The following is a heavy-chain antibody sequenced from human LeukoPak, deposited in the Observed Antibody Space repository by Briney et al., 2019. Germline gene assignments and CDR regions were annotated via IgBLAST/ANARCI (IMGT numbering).Heavy chain of an antibody. CDR3: ARERTYCSSTSCQLDY. J-gene: IGHJ4*02. CDR1: GFIFSSHG. V-gene: IGHV3-23*01. Sequence: GGSLRLSCAASGFIFSSHGMNWVRQAPGKGLEWVSGITPSGDITYYADSVKGRFTISRDNSKNRVYLQMNSLRAEDTAVYYCARERTYCSSTSCQLDYWGQGTLVTVSS. CDR2: ITPSGDIT. D-gene: IGHD2-2*01.